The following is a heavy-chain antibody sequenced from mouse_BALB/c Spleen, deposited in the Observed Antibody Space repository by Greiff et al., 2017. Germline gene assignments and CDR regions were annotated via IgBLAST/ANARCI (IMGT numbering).Heavy chain of an antibody. V-gene: IGHV3-8*02. CDR1: GVSITRGY. J-gene: IGHJ1*01. CDR2: ISYSGST. Sequence: EVKLMESGPSLVKPSQTLSLTCSVTGVSITRGYWNWIRKFPGNKLEYMGYISYSGSTYYNPSLKSRISITRDTSKNQYYLQLNSVTTEDTATYSCERNDGSSYEGYFDVWGAGTTVTVSS. D-gene: IGHD1-1*01. CDR3: ERNDGSSYEGYFDV.